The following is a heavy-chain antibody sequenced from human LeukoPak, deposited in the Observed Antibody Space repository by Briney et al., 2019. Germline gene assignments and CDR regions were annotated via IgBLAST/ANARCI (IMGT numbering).Heavy chain of an antibody. CDR1: GFTFSSYA. Sequence: GGSLRLSCAASGFTFSSYAMSWVRQAPGKGLEWVSAISGSGGSTYYADSVKGRFTISRDNSKNSLYLQMNSLRAEDTAVYYCANHLACGSTSCPPFDYWGQGTLVTVSS. J-gene: IGHJ4*02. CDR3: ANHLACGSTSCPPFDY. D-gene: IGHD2-2*01. CDR2: ISGSGGST. V-gene: IGHV3-23*01.